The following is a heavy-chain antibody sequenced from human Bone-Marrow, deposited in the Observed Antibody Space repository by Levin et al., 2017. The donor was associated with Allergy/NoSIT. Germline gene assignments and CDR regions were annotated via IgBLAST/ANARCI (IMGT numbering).Heavy chain of an antibody. CDR3: ASVEQDDTTVGFDY. J-gene: IGHJ4*02. CDR1: GGTFSSYA. Sequence: KISCKASGGTFSSYAISWVRQAPGQGLEWMGGIIPIFGTANYAQKFQGRVTITADKSTSTAYMELSSLRSEDTAVYYCASVEQDDTTVGFDYWGQGTLVTVSS. CDR2: IIPIFGTA. V-gene: IGHV1-69*06. D-gene: IGHD4-23*01.